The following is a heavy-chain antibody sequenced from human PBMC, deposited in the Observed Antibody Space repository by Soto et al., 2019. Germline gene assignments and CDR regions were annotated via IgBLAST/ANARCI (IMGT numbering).Heavy chain of an antibody. CDR1: GYSFTAYY. D-gene: IGHD3-9*01. J-gene: IGHJ6*02. Sequence: GASVKVSCKSSGYSFTAYYIHWVRQAPGQGLEWMGIINPSVGNTRYTQNFQGRVTMTRDTSTNSVYLELSSLRSDDTAVYYCAKSILTGHEYSYGMDVWGQGTTVTVSS. CDR2: INPSVGNT. V-gene: IGHV1-46*01. CDR3: AKSILTGHEYSYGMDV.